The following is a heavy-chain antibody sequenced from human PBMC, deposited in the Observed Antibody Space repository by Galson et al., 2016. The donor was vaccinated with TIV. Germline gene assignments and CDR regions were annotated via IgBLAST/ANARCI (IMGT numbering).Heavy chain of an antibody. D-gene: IGHD4-11*01. J-gene: IGHJ5*02. V-gene: IGHV4-34*10. CDR1: GEPVSGFF. CDR3: ARQGNDYRGRFDP. Sequence: ETLSLTCTVYGEPVSGFFWSWIRQPPGRGLEWIGQINHNGETNYHPSLRSRVSMSIDTSGNHFSLNLTSVTAADTAVYFCARQGNDYRGRFDPWGQGMLVTVS. CDR2: INHNGET.